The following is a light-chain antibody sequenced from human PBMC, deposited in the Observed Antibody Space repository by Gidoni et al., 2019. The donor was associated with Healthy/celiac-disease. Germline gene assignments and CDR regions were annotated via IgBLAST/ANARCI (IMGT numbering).Light chain of an antibody. Sequence: SYELTQPPSVSVSPGQTASITCSGDKLGDKYACWYQQKPGQSPVLVIYQDSKRPSGIPERFSGSNSGNTATLTISGTQATDEADYYCQAWDSSFYVVFGGGTKLTVL. V-gene: IGLV3-1*01. CDR2: QDS. CDR1: KLGDKY. CDR3: QAWDSSFYVV. J-gene: IGLJ2*01.